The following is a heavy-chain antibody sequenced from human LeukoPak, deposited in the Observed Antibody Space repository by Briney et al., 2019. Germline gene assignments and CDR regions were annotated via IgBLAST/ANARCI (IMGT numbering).Heavy chain of an antibody. J-gene: IGHJ4*02. V-gene: IGHV3-7*03. Sequence: GGSLRLSCAVSGFTFSSYWMSWVRQAPGKGLEWVANIKQDGSEKYYVDSVKGRFTISRDNAKKSLYLQMNSLRAEDTALYYCAKFFAPSGGNSGWPWVIDYWGRGTLVTVSS. CDR3: AKFFAPSGGNSGWPWVIDY. D-gene: IGHD6-25*01. CDR1: GFTFSSYW. CDR2: IKQDGSEK.